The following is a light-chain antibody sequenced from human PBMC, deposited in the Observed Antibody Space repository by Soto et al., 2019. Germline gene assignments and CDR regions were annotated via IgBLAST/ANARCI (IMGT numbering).Light chain of an antibody. Sequence: QSALTQPASLSGSPGQSITISCTGTSSDIDTYNYVSWYQQHPGKAPKLIIYEVTNRPSGVSNRFSGSKSGDTASLTISGLRAEDEADYYCSSYTSSTDYVFGTGTKVTVL. CDR3: SSYTSSTDYV. J-gene: IGLJ1*01. V-gene: IGLV2-14*01. CDR2: EVT. CDR1: SSDIDTYNY.